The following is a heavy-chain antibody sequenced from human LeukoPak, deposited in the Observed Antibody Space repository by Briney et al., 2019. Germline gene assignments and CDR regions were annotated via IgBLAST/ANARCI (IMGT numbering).Heavy chain of an antibody. V-gene: IGHV1-18*01. Sequence: ASVKVSCKASGYTFTSYGISWVRQTPGQELEWMGWISAYNGNTNYAQKLQGRVTMTTDTSTSTAYMELRSLRSDDTAVYYCARDLIDGSGSYYYYGMDVWGQGTTVTVSS. J-gene: IGHJ6*02. D-gene: IGHD3-10*01. CDR2: ISAYNGNT. CDR1: GYTFTSYG. CDR3: ARDLIDGSGSYYYYGMDV.